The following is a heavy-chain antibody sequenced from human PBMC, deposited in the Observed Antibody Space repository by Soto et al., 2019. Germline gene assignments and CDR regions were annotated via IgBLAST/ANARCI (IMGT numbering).Heavy chain of an antibody. CDR1: GFTFSSYG. V-gene: IGHV3-33*01. J-gene: IGHJ4*02. CDR3: ARDSVAGGDY. CDR2: IWYDGSNK. D-gene: IGHD6-19*01. Sequence: QVQLVESGGGVVQPGRSLRLSCAASGFTFSSYGMHWVRQAPGKGLEWVAVIWYDGSNKYYADSVKGRFNISRDNSKNTLYLQMNSLRAEDTAVYYCARDSVAGGDYWGQGTLVTVSS.